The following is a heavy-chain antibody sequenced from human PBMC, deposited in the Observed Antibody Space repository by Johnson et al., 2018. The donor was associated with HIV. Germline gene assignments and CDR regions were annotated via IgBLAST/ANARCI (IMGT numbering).Heavy chain of an antibody. D-gene: IGHD1-26*01. CDR2: INWSGSST. CDR1: GFKFDDYG. V-gene: IGHV3-20*04. CDR3: ARPAYSGTWTDAFDI. Sequence: VQLVESGGGVVQPGGSLRLSCAASGFKFDDYGMSWVRQGPGKGLEWVASINWSGSSTDYADSVKGRFTISRDHAKSSLYLQMNSLRAEDTALYYCARPAYSGTWTDAFDIWGQGTMVTVSS. J-gene: IGHJ3*02.